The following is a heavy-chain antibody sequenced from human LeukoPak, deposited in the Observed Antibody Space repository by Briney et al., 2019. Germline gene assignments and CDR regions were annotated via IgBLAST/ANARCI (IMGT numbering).Heavy chain of an antibody. Sequence: SETLSLTCTVSGGSISSYYWSWIRQPPGKGLEWIGYIYYSGSTNYNPSLKSRVTISVDTSKNQFSLKLSSVTAADTAVCYCARVPYYDSSGYPTAADYWGQGTLVTVSS. J-gene: IGHJ4*02. V-gene: IGHV4-59*01. CDR2: IYYSGST. D-gene: IGHD3-22*01. CDR1: GGSISSYY. CDR3: ARVPYYDSSGYPTAADY.